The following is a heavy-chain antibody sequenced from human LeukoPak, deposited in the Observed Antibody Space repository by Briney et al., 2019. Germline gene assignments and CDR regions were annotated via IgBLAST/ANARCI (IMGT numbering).Heavy chain of an antibody. Sequence: GGSLRLSCAASGFTFISYAIHWVRQAPGKGLEWVAVISFHGTDSFYADSVKGRFTISRDNSKNTLYLQMNSLRAEDTAVYYCAKDVEKYSGSYLGVFDIWGQETMVTVSS. J-gene: IGHJ3*02. CDR3: AKDVEKYSGSYLGVFDI. CDR2: ISFHGTDS. CDR1: GFTFISYA. V-gene: IGHV3-30*04. D-gene: IGHD1-26*01.